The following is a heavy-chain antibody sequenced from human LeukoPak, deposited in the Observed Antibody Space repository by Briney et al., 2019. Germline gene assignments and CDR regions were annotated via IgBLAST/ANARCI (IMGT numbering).Heavy chain of an antibody. J-gene: IGHJ6*02. Sequence: GMSLRLSCAASGFTFSSYGMHWVRQAPGKGLEWVAVIWYDGSNKYYADSVKGRFTISRDNSKNTLYLQMNSLRAEDTAVYYCARARWDDFWSGYLRYYYYGMDVWGQGTTVTVSS. CDR2: IWYDGSNK. D-gene: IGHD3-3*01. CDR3: ARARWDDFWSGYLRYYYYGMDV. CDR1: GFTFSSYG. V-gene: IGHV3-33*01.